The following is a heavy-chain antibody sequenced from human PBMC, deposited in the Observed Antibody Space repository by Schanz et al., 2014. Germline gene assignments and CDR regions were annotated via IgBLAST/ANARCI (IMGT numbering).Heavy chain of an antibody. Sequence: QVQLVQSGAEVKKPGASVKVSCKASGYIFINSGISWVRQAPGQGLEWMGWISVYNHNKEYDQKFQGRVTMTTDPSTSTAYMALTDLRSDDTAVYYCARDRRFFDRDDLYYFDSWGQGTLVTVSS. CDR3: ARDRRFFDRDDLYYFDS. J-gene: IGHJ4*02. CDR1: GYIFINSG. CDR2: ISVYNHNK. D-gene: IGHD3-3*01. V-gene: IGHV1-18*01.